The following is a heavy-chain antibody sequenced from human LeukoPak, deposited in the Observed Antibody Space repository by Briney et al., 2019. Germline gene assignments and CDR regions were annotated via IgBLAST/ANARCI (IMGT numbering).Heavy chain of an antibody. J-gene: IGHJ6*02. V-gene: IGHV7-4-1*02. CDR1: GYTFTSYA. CDR2: INTNTGNP. CDR3: ARGIELRYFDFIGMDV. D-gene: IGHD3-9*01. Sequence: ASVKVSCKASGYTFTSYAMNWVRQAPGQGLEWMGWINTNTGNPTYAQGFTGRFVFSLDTSVSTAYLQISSLKAEDTAVYYCARGIELRYFDFIGMDVWGRGTTVTVSS.